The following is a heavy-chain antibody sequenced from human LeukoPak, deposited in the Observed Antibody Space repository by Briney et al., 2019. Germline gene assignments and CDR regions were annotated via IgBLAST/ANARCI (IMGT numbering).Heavy chain of an antibody. V-gene: IGHV4-39*07. D-gene: IGHD1-26*01. Sequence: PSETLSLTCTVSGGSISSSSYYWGWIRQPPGKGLEWIGSIYYSGSTYYNPSLKSRVTISVDTSKNQFSLKLSSVTAADTAVYYCATGVSGSYDPPDYWGQGTLVTVSS. J-gene: IGHJ4*02. CDR2: IYYSGST. CDR1: GGSISSSSYY. CDR3: ATGVSGSYDPPDY.